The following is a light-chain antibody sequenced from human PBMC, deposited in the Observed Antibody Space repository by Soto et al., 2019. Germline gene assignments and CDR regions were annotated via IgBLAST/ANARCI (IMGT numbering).Light chain of an antibody. V-gene: IGKV3-11*01. CDR1: QSVSSY. CDR3: QQRSSWPPIT. CDR2: DAS. Sequence: EIVLTQSPATLSLSPVERATLSCRASQSVSSYLAWYQQKAGQAPRLLIYDASDRATGIPARFSGSGSGTDFTLTISDLEAEDFAVYYCQQRSSWPPITFGQGTRLEIK. J-gene: IGKJ5*01.